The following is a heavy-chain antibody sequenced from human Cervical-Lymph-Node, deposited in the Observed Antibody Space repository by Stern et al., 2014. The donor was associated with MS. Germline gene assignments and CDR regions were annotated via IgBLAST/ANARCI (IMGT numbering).Heavy chain of an antibody. D-gene: IGHD3-9*01. CDR3: ARGYDILTGPNWFDP. CDR1: GFTFSSYG. Sequence: QVQLVESGGGVVQPGRSLRLSCAASGFTFSSYGMHWVRQAPGKGLEWVAGIWYDGSNKYYADSVKGRFTISRDNSKNTLYLQMNSLRAEDTAVYYCARGYDILTGPNWFDPWGQGTLVTVSS. CDR2: IWYDGSNK. J-gene: IGHJ5*02. V-gene: IGHV3-33*01.